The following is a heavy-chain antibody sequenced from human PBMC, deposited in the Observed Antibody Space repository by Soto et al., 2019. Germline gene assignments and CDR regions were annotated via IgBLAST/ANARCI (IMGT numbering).Heavy chain of an antibody. Sequence: SETLSLTCTVSGGSISSGGYYWSWIRQHPGKGLEWIGYIYYSGSTYYNPSLKSRVTISVDTSKNQFSLKLSSVTAADTAVYYCAREAPDSYSSSWYWFDPWGQGTLVTVSS. D-gene: IGHD6-13*01. CDR1: GGSISSGGYY. CDR3: AREAPDSYSSSWYWFDP. CDR2: IYYSGST. J-gene: IGHJ5*02. V-gene: IGHV4-31*03.